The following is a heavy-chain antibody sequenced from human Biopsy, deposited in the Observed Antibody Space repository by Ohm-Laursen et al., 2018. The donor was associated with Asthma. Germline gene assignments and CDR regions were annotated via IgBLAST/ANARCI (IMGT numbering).Heavy chain of an antibody. D-gene: IGHD2-2*01. CDR3: ARKAGSCISRTCYSLDF. CDR2: INSVFGTT. Sequence: SVNFSGKSLGGTFNTYVIGRVRQAPGQELEWMGGINSVFGTTTYPQKFQDRVTITADDSTSTVYMELSSLRSEDTAVYYCARKAGSCISRTCYSLDFWGQGTLVTASS. CDR1: GGTFNTYV. V-gene: IGHV1-69*13. J-gene: IGHJ4*02.